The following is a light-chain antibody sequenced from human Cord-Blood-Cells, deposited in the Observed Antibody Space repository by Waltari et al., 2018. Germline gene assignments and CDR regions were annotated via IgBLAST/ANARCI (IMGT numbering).Light chain of an antibody. V-gene: IGKV3-11*01. CDR2: AAS. CDR1: QSVSSY. CDR3: QQSSNWPVT. Sequence: EILMTQSPASLSVSAGDRATLTCRASQSVSSYLNWYQQKPGKAPKLLIYAASSLDTGIPARFSGSGSGTDFTLTISSLEPEDFAAYYCQQSSNWPVTFGGGTKVEIK. J-gene: IGKJ4*01.